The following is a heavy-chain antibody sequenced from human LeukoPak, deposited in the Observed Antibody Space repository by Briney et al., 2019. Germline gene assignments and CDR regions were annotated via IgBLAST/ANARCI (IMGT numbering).Heavy chain of an antibody. V-gene: IGHV3-48*03. Sequence: PGGSLRLSCAASGFTFSSYEMNWVRQAPGKGLEWVSYISSSGSTIYYADSVKGRFTISRDNAKNSLYLQMNSLRAEDTAVYYCARGPARGYSSGWYWNYWGQGTLVTVSS. CDR3: ARGPARGYSSGWYWNY. CDR2: ISSSGSTI. D-gene: IGHD6-19*01. J-gene: IGHJ4*02. CDR1: GFTFSSYE.